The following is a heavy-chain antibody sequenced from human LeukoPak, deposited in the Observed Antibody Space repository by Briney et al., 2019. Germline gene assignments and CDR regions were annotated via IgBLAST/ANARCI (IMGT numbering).Heavy chain of an antibody. CDR3: TTVNPYYDYFDY. D-gene: IGHD3-22*01. J-gene: IGHJ4*02. CDR1: GFTFSNAW. CDR2: IKSKTDGGTT. Sequence: GGSLRLSCAASGFTFSNAWMSWVRQAPGRGLEWVGRIKSKTDGGTTDYAAPVKGRFTISRDDSKNTLYLQMNSLKTEDTAVYYCTTVNPYYDYFDYWGQGTLVTVSS. V-gene: IGHV3-15*01.